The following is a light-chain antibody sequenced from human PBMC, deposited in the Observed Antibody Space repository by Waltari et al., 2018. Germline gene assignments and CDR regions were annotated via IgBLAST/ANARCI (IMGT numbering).Light chain of an antibody. Sequence: QSALTQPASVSGSPGQSITISCTATTSDFGGYNYVSWYQHHPGKAPKLMIYDVIKRPSGVSNRFAGSKSGNTASLTISGLQADDEADYYCSSYTSSSPWVFGGGTKLTVL. J-gene: IGLJ3*02. CDR3: SSYTSSSPWV. V-gene: IGLV2-14*03. CDR2: DVI. CDR1: TSDFGGYNY.